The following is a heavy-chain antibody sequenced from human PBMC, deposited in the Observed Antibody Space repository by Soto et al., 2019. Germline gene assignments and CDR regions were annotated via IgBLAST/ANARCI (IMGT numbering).Heavy chain of an antibody. Sequence: GGSLRLSCAASGFNFSSYNMNWVRQAPGKGLEWVSSISTSSNYRYYADSVKGRFTISRDNAKNSLYLQMSSLRDEDTAVYYCASPFPFRSAXTHNWGQGTLVTVSS. CDR1: GFNFSSYN. D-gene: IGHD2-15*01. V-gene: IGHV3-21*01. CDR2: ISTSSNYR. J-gene: IGHJ4*02. CDR3: ASPFPFRSAXTHN.